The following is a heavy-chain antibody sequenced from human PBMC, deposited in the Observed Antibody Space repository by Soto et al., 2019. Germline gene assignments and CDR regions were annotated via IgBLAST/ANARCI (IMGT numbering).Heavy chain of an antibody. J-gene: IGHJ3*02. Sequence: GESLKISCKGSGYSFTSYWIGWVRQMPGKGLEWMGIIYPGDSDTRYSPSFQGQVTISADKSISTAYLQWSSLKASDTAMYHCARPLMYSSSSLGAFDIWGQGTMVTVSS. D-gene: IGHD6-6*01. V-gene: IGHV5-51*01. CDR3: ARPLMYSSSSLGAFDI. CDR2: IYPGDSDT. CDR1: GYSFTSYW.